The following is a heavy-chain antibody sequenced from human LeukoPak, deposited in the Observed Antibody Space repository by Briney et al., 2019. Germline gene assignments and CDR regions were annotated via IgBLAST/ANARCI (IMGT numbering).Heavy chain of an antibody. CDR2: IYYSGSS. CDR1: GGSISSTSYY. CDR3: ARDNSRGRFPTGNWFDP. D-gene: IGHD3-16*01. Sequence: SETLSLTCTVSGGSISSTSYYWGWIRQPPGKGLEWIGYIYYSGSSYYNPSLKSRVTVSVDTSKNQFSLKLSSVTAADTAVYYCARDNSRGRFPTGNWFDPWGQGTLVTVSS. J-gene: IGHJ5*02. V-gene: IGHV4-39*07.